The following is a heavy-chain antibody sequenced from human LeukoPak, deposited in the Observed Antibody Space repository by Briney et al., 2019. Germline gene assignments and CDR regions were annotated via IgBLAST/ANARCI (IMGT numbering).Heavy chain of an antibody. CDR2: ISTDGNEK. CDR1: GFTFSAYV. J-gene: IGHJ4*01. CDR3: VRDGGYTGGWTYGAGDY. D-gene: IGHD2-8*02. V-gene: IGHV3-30*04. Sequence: PGGSLRLSCAASGFTFSAYVMHWVRQAPGKGLECVAVISTDGNEKYYADSVKGRFSISRDNSKNTLYLQMSSLRTEDTAVYYCVRDGGYTGGWTYGAGDYWGQGNLVTVSP.